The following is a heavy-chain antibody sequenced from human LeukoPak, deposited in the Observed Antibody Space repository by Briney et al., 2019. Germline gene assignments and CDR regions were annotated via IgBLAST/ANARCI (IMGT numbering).Heavy chain of an antibody. J-gene: IGHJ4*02. CDR2: IKQDGSQK. V-gene: IGHV3-7*03. D-gene: IGHD3-9*01. Sequence: GGSLRLSCTSSGFPFSSRWMHWVRQAPGKGLEWVANIKQDGSQKYYMDSVKGRFTISRDNAQNSLYLQMNSLRVEDTAVYYCVRALGTGSYWGQGTLVTVSP. CDR3: VRALGTGSY. CDR1: GFPFSSRW.